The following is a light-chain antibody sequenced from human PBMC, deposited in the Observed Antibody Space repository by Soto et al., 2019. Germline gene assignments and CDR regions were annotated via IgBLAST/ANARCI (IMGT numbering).Light chain of an antibody. Sequence: DIQMTQSPSTLSASVGDRVTITCRASQSISSWLAWYQQKPGKAPKLLIYKASTLESGVPSRFSGSGSGTEFTLTISSLQPDDFATYYCQQCNTSPWTFGQGTKVDIK. CDR3: QQCNTSPWT. V-gene: IGKV1-5*03. J-gene: IGKJ1*01. CDR1: QSISSW. CDR2: KAS.